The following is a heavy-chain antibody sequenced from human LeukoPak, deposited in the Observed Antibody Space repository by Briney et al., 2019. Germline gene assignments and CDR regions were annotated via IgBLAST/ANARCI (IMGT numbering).Heavy chain of an antibody. CDR1: GFTFSSYS. CDR3: ARAGTRGYCSSTSCYERY. Sequence: PGGSLRLSCAASGFTFSSYSMNWVRQAPGKGLEWVSSISSSSYIYYADSVKGRFTISRDNAKNSLYLQMNSLRAEDTAVYYCARAGTRGYCSSTSCYERYWGQGTLVTVFS. V-gene: IGHV3-21*01. CDR2: ISSSSYI. J-gene: IGHJ4*02. D-gene: IGHD2-2*01.